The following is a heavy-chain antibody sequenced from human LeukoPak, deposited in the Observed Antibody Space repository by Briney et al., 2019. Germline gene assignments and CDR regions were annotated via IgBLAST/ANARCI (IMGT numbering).Heavy chain of an antibody. CDR2: TYYRSKWYN. CDR1: GDSVSSNSAA. J-gene: IGHJ4*02. CDR3: ARPSYYGYYDGSGKQGYFDY. Sequence: SQTLSLTCAISGDSVSSNSAAWNWIRQSPSRGLEWLGRTYYRSKWYNDYAVSVKSRITINPDTSKNQFSLQLNSVTPEDTAVYYCARPSYYGYYDGSGKQGYFDYWGQGTLVTVSS. V-gene: IGHV6-1*01. D-gene: IGHD3-10*01.